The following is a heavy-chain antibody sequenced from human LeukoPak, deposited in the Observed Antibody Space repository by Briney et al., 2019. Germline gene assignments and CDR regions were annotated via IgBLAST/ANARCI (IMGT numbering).Heavy chain of an antibody. J-gene: IGHJ4*02. CDR3: ARDQVSSWFDY. V-gene: IGHV4-59*01. CDR2: IYYSGST. D-gene: IGHD6-13*01. Sequence: PSETLSLTCTVSGGSIRSYYWSWIRQPPGKGLEWIGYIYYSGSTNHNPSLKSRVTISVDTSKNQFSLKLSSVTAADTAVYYGARDQVSSWFDYWGQGTLVTVSS. CDR1: GGSIRSYY.